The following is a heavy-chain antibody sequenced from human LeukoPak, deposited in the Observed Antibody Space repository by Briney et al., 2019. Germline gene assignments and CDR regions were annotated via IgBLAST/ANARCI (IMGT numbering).Heavy chain of an antibody. V-gene: IGHV3-74*01. CDR2: IRSDGSTT. Sequence: AGGSLRLSCVESRFTFSNFWMHWVRQAPGKGLVWVSRIRSDGSTTNYADSVKGRFTISRDNAKNTLYLQMNSLRAEDTAVYYCLRDWRNLAFDHWGHGTLVTVSS. CDR1: RFTFSNFW. J-gene: IGHJ4*01. CDR3: LRDWRNLAFDH. D-gene: IGHD3-3*01.